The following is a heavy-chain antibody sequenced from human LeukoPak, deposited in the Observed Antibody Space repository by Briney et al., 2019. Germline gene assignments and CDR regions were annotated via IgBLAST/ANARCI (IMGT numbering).Heavy chain of an antibody. D-gene: IGHD3-10*01. CDR2: INHSGST. V-gene: IGHV4-34*01. J-gene: IGHJ4*02. CDR1: GGSFSGYY. CDR3: ATMVRGVIIPSY. Sequence: PSETLSLTCAVYGGSFSGYYWSWIRQPPGKGLEWIGEINHSGSTNYNPSLKSRVTISVDTSKNQFSLKLSSVTAADTAVYYCATMVRGVIIPSYWGRGTLVTVSS.